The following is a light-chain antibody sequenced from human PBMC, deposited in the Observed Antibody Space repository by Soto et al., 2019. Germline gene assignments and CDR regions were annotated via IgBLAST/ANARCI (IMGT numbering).Light chain of an antibody. V-gene: IGLV2-14*01. CDR1: ISDVGGYNY. CDR2: EVS. J-gene: IGLJ1*01. Sequence: QSALTQPASVSGSPGQSITISCTGTISDVGGYNYVSWYQQHPGKAPKLMIYEVSNRPSGVSNRFSGSKSVNTASLTISGLQAEDEADYYCSSYTSSSTYVFVTGTKDTVL. CDR3: SSYTSSSTYV.